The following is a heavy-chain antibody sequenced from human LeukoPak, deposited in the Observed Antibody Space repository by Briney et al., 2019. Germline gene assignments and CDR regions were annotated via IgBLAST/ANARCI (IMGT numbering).Heavy chain of an antibody. Sequence: GGSLRLSCAASGFTFSSYAMSWVRQAPGKGLEWVSAISGSGGSTYYADSVKGRFTISRDNSKNTLYLQMNSPRAEDTAVYYCAKSGISAPDFDYWGQGTLVTVSS. CDR1: GFTFSSYA. CDR2: ISGSGGST. D-gene: IGHD3-10*01. V-gene: IGHV3-23*01. J-gene: IGHJ4*02. CDR3: AKSGISAPDFDY.